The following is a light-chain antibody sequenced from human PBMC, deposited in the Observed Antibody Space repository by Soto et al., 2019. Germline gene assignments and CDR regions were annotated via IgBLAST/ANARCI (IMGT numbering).Light chain of an antibody. J-gene: IGLJ3*02. V-gene: IGLV2-8*01. Sequence: QSALTQPPSASGSPGQSVTISCTGTSSDVGGYNYVSWYQQHPGKAPKLMSYEVSKRPSGVPDRFPGCKSGNTASLSVSGLQAEDEADYYCSSYAGSNNLGVFGGGTKLTVL. CDR1: SSDVGGYNY. CDR2: EVS. CDR3: SSYAGSNNLGV.